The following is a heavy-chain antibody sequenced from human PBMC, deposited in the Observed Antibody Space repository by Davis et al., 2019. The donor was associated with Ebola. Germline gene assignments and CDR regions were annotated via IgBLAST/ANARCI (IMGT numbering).Heavy chain of an antibody. CDR3: ARRSYYYDSSGYYPYFDY. CDR1: GYTFTNYW. J-gene: IGHJ4*02. CDR2: INPGDSDT. D-gene: IGHD3-22*01. Sequence: GESLKISCKGSGYTFTNYWVGWVRQMAGKGLEWMGIINPGDSDTRYSPSFQGQVTISADKSISTAYLQWSSLKASDTAMYYCARRSYYYDSSGYYPYFDYWGQGTLVTVSS. V-gene: IGHV5-51*01.